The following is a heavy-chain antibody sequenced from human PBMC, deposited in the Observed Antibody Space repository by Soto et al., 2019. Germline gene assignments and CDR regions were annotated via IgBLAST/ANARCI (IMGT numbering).Heavy chain of an antibody. D-gene: IGHD2-8*01. CDR1: GYSFTDYH. CDR3: ARGDSTDCSNGVCSFFYNHDMDV. V-gene: IGHV1-2*04. J-gene: IGHJ6*02. Sequence: ASVKVSCKASGYSFTDYHIHWVRQAPGQGIEWLGRINPKSGGTSTAQKFQGWVTMTTDTSISTASMELTMLTSDDTAIYYCARGDSTDCSNGVCSFFYNHDMDVWGQGTTVTVSS. CDR2: INPKSGGT.